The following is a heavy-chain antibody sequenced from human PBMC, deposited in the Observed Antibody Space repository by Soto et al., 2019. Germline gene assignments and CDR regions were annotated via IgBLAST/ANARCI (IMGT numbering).Heavy chain of an antibody. J-gene: IGHJ6*02. Sequence: PSETLSLTCAVSGGSISSGGYSWSWIRQPPGKGLEWIGYIYHSGSTYYNPSFKSRVTISVDRSKNQFSLKLSSVTAADTAVYYCARDVGSCSGGDCIPVYGLDVWGQGTTVTVSS. CDR3: ARDVGSCSGGDCIPVYGLDV. CDR1: GGSISSGGYS. V-gene: IGHV4-30-2*01. D-gene: IGHD2-21*02. CDR2: IYHSGST.